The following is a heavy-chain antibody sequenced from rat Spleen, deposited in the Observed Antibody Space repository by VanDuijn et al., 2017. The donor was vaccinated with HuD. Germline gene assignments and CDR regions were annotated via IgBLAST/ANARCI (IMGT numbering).Heavy chain of an antibody. Sequence: EVQLVESGGGLVQPGRSMKLSCAASGFTFSNYDMAWVRQAPKKGLEWVATISSDGSSINYRDSVKGRFTISRDDARSTLNLHMDSLRSEDTAIYYCTRRGYLSDWYFDFWGPGTMVTVSS. CDR3: TRRGYLSDWYFDF. D-gene: IGHD4-4*01. J-gene: IGHJ1*01. V-gene: IGHV5-7*01. CDR1: GFTFSNYD. CDR2: ISSDGSSI.